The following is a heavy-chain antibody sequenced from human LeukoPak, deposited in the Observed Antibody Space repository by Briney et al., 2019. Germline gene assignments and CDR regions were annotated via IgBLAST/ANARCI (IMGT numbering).Heavy chain of an antibody. J-gene: IGHJ4*02. CDR2: INSDGSTT. V-gene: IGHV3-74*01. Sequence: PGGSLRLSCAASGFTFSSYWMHWVRQAPGKGLVWVSRINSDGSTTSYVDSVKGRFTISRDNAKNTLYLRMNSLRAEDTAVYYCAKAVVPVISQHYFDYWGQGTLVTVSS. CDR3: AKAVVPVISQHYFDY. CDR1: GFTFSSYW. D-gene: IGHD3-22*01.